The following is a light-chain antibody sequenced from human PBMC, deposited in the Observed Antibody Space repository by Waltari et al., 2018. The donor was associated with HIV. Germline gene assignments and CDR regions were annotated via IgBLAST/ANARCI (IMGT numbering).Light chain of an antibody. J-gene: IGKJ1*01. CDR3: QQTYTTPRT. CDR1: QNMVNF. CDR2: AAS. Sequence: DIQMTQSPSSLSAYVGDRVTITCRASQNMVNFLNWYQQKPGKAPKLLIFAASTLVSGVPSRFSGSGSGTDFTLTISSVQPEDFATYSCQQTYTTPRTFGQGTKVEF. V-gene: IGKV1-39*01.